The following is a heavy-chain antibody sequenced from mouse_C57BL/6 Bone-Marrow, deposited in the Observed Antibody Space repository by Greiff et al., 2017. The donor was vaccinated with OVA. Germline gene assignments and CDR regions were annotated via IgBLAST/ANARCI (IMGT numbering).Heavy chain of an antibody. CDR3: ARSGYYYGSSHFDY. V-gene: IGHV1-80*01. Sequence: QVQLQQSGAELVKPGASVKISCKASGYAFSSYWMNWVKQRPGKGLEWIGQIYPGDGDTNYNGKFKGKATLTADKSSSTAYMQLSSLTSEDSAVYCCARSGYYYGSSHFDYWGQGTTLTVSS. CDR2: IYPGDGDT. D-gene: IGHD1-1*01. CDR1: GYAFSSYW. J-gene: IGHJ2*01.